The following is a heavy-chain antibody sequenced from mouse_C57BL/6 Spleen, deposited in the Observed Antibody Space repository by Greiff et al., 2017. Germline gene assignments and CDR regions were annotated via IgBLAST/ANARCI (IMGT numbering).Heavy chain of an antibody. CDR2: INPSNGGT. D-gene: IGHD1-1*01. CDR3: ARRCYYGSSYNWYFDV. Sequence: QVQLQQPGTELVKPGASVKLSCKASGYTFTSYWMHWVKQRPGQGLEWIGNINPSNGGTNYNEKFKSKATLTVDKSSSTAYMQLSSLTSEDSAVYYCARRCYYGSSYNWYFDVWGTGTTVTVSS. J-gene: IGHJ1*03. V-gene: IGHV1-53*01. CDR1: GYTFTSYW.